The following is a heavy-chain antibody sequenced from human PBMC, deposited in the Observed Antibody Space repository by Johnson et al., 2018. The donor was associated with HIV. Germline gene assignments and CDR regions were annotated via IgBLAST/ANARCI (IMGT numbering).Heavy chain of an antibody. Sequence: VQLVESGGGLVQPGGSLTLSCAASGFTFSSYCMPWVRQAAGKGLVWVARINSDGSTINYADSVQGRFTISRDNSKNTLYLQMNSLRAEDTAVYYWTRGGWKVVTSIFAFDIWGQGTMVTVSS. V-gene: IGHV3-74*02. CDR2: INSDGSTI. CDR1: GFTFSSYC. D-gene: IGHD2-21*02. J-gene: IGHJ3*02. CDR3: TRGGWKVVTSIFAFDI.